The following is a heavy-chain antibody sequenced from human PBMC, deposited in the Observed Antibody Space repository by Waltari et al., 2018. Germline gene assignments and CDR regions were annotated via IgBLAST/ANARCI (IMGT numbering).Heavy chain of an antibody. CDR2: IRSKAYGGTT. CDR3: TRVQYYYDSSGYGFDY. J-gene: IGHJ4*02. V-gene: IGHV3-49*04. CDR1: GFTFGDYA. D-gene: IGHD3-22*01. Sequence: EVQLVESGGGLVQPGRSLRLSCTASGFTFGDYAMSWVRQAPGTGLEWVGFIRSKAYGGTTEYAASVKGRFTISRDDSKSIAYLQMNSLKTEDTAVYYCTRVQYYYDSSGYGFDYWGQGTLVTVSS.